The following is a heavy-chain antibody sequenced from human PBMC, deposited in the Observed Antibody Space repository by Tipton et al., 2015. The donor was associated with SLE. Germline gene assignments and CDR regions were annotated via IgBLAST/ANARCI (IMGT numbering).Heavy chain of an antibody. V-gene: IGHV5-51*01. CDR3: ARFDYDSSGYLSY. CDR2: IYPGDSDT. J-gene: IGHJ4*02. CDR1: GYTFTSYW. D-gene: IGHD3-22*01. Sequence: QLVQSGVEVKKSGASVKVSCKASGYTFTSYWIGWVRQMPGKGLEWMGIIYPGDSDTRYSPSFQGQVTISADKSISTAYLQWSSLKASDTAMYYCARFDYDSSGYLSYWGQGTLVTVSS.